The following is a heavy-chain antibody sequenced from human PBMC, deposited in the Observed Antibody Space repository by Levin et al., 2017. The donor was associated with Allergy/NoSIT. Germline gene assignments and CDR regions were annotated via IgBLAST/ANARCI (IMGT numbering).Heavy chain of an antibody. V-gene: IGHV3-23*01. CDR2: ISGSGGST. J-gene: IGHJ5*02. CDR3: AKEAGRGNNYGLQSYLGS. CDR1: GFTFRSYA. D-gene: IGHD5-18*01. Sequence: LSLTCAASGFTFRSYAMSWVRQAPGKGLEWVSAISGSGGSTYYADYMKARFTISRDNSKTTLYLQMNSLRAEDTAVYYCAKEAGRGNNYGLQSYLGSWGQGTLVTVSS.